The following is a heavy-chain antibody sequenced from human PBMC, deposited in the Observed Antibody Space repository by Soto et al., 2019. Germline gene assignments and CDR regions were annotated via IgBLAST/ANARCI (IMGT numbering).Heavy chain of an antibody. V-gene: IGHV1-2*02. J-gene: IGHJ5*02. D-gene: IGHD3-16*01. CDR3: ARGGSYYDH. CDR2: INSVSGGT. Sequence: QVQLVQSGAEVKQPGASVRVSCKAAGNTHTIYFIHWLRQAPGQGLEWMGWINSVSGGTNYATRFRGQVAIPRNTSSATAIMDLSGLRSDDTAVYYCARGGSYYDHWGQGTLVTVSS. CDR1: GNTHTIYF.